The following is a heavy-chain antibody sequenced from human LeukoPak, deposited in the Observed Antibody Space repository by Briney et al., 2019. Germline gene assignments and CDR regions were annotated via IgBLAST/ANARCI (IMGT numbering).Heavy chain of an antibody. Sequence: SQTLSLTCAISGDSVSSNSVTWNWIRQSPSRGLEWLGRTYYRSTWYNDYAVSVKSRITINPDTSKNQFSLQLNSVTPEDTAVYYCARDPGIAADQFDYWGQGTLVTVSS. V-gene: IGHV6-1*01. J-gene: IGHJ4*02. CDR1: GDSVSSNSVT. CDR2: TYYRSTWYN. CDR3: ARDPGIAADQFDY. D-gene: IGHD6-13*01.